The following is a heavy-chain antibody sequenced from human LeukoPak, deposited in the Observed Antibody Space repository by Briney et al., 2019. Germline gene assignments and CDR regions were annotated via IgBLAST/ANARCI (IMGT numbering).Heavy chain of an antibody. CDR1: GGSIDSRSYY. V-gene: IGHV4-39*01. J-gene: IGHJ4*02. Sequence: SETLSLTCTVSGGSIDSRSYYWGWIRQAPGEGLEWIGTIYHSGSTEYNPSLKSRVAIFVDTSKNQFSLILHSVAAAGTAVYYCARRSEFDNTHYHYFDYWGQGALVTVSS. CDR3: ARRSEFDNTHYHYFDY. CDR2: IYHSGST. D-gene: IGHD2-15*01.